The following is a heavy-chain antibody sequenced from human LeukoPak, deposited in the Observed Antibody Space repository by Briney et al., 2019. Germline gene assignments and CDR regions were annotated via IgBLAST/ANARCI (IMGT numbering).Heavy chain of an antibody. J-gene: IGHJ4*02. CDR2: ISYDGSSQ. CDR1: GFTFSNYV. Sequence: GGSLRLSCAASGFTFSNYVMYWVRQAPGKGLEWVALISYDGSSQTYADSVKDRFTISRDNSKNTLYLQINSLRGDDTAVYYCARDRSSSSPSHTVTSGVLDYWGQGNLVTVSS. CDR3: ARDRSSSSPSHTVTSGVLDY. V-gene: IGHV3-30-3*01. D-gene: IGHD4-17*01.